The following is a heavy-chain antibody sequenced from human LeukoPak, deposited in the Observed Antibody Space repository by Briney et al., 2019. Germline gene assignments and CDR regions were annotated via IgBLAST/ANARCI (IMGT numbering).Heavy chain of an antibody. J-gene: IGHJ5*02. CDR2: IYYSGTT. CDR3: ARSLMTLVRGVPRTTWFDP. V-gene: IGHV4-59*08. Sequence: PSETLSLTCSVSGGSLSNSYWSWIRQPPGKGLEWIAYIYYSGTTNYNASLNNRVTLSVDTSKNQFSLKLTSLTAADTGVFYCARSLMTLVRGVPRTTWFDPWGQGTLVTVSS. CDR1: GGSLSNSY. D-gene: IGHD3-10*01.